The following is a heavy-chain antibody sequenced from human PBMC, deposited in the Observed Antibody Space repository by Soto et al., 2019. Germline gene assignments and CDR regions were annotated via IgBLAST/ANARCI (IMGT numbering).Heavy chain of an antibody. CDR3: ARGFVATIRLVDY. Sequence: QVQLVESGGGVVQPGRSLRLSCAASGFTFSSYAMHWVRQAPGKGLEWVAVISYDGSNKYYAGSVKGRFTISRDNSKNARYLQMNTLRAEETAVYYCARGFVATIRLVDYWGQGTLVTVSS. J-gene: IGHJ4*02. V-gene: IGHV3-30-3*01. CDR2: ISYDGSNK. D-gene: IGHD5-12*01. CDR1: GFTFSSYA.